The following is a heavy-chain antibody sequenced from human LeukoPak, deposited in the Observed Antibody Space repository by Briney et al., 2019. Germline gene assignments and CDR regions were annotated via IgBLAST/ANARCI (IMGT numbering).Heavy chain of an antibody. D-gene: IGHD4-17*01. CDR2: ISGSGGST. CDR3: AKTSEPNDRVTTSDY. Sequence: SGGSLRLSCAASGFTFSSYAMSWVRQAPGKGLEWVSAISGSGGSTYYADSVKGRFTISRDNSKNTLYLQMNSLRAEDTVVYYCAKTSEPNDRVTTSDYWGQGTLVTVSS. V-gene: IGHV3-23*01. J-gene: IGHJ4*02. CDR1: GFTFSSYA.